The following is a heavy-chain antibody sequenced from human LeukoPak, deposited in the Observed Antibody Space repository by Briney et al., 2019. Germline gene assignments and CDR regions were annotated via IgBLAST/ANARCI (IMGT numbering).Heavy chain of an antibody. CDR1: GFTFSSYA. Sequence: GGSLRLSCAASGFTFSSYAMSWVRQAPGKGLEWVSPISGSGGSTYYADSVKGRFTISRDNSKNTLYLQMNSLRAEDTAVYYCAKYPGYSGYQQYHYWGQGTLVTVSS. CDR3: AKYPGYSGYQQYHY. J-gene: IGHJ4*02. V-gene: IGHV3-23*01. D-gene: IGHD5-12*01. CDR2: ISGSGGST.